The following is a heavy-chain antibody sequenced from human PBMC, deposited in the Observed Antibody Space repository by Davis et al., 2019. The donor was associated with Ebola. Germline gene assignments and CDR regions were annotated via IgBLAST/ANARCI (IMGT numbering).Heavy chain of an antibody. Sequence: AASVKVSCKASGYTFTNYGITWVRQAPGQGLEWMGWINPHNGNTNYAQNVQGRVTMTIDTSTSTAYMEVGSLSSDDTAVYYCARAQFPTTSDHWGQGTLVTVSS. CDR1: GYTFTNYG. CDR2: INPHNGNT. D-gene: IGHD1-1*01. V-gene: IGHV1-18*04. J-gene: IGHJ4*02. CDR3: ARAQFPTTSDH.